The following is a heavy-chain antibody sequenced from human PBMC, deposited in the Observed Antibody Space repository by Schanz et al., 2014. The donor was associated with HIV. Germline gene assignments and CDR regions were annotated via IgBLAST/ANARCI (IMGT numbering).Heavy chain of an antibody. CDR3: ANTEFPYSSSSDYYYGMDV. CDR2: ITWNNRVT. D-gene: IGHD6-6*01. J-gene: IGHJ6*02. V-gene: IGHV3-9*01. CDR1: GLSLSDFA. Sequence: EVQVVESGGGLAQPGRSLRLSCVVSGLSLSDFAWHWVRQTPERGLEWVSGITWNNRVTGYADSVKGRFTISRDNSKNTLYLQMNSLRAEDTAVYFCANTEFPYSSSSDYYYGMDVWGQGTTVTVSS.